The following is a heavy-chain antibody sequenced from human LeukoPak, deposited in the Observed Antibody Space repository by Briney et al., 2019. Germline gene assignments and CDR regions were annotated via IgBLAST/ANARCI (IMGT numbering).Heavy chain of an antibody. CDR3: AKARNSDYRFGFDI. CDR2: VSSDGSRQ. J-gene: IGHJ3*02. V-gene: IGHV3-30*18. CDR1: GFTFSDYG. Sequence: GRSLRLSCAASGFTFSDYGMHWVRQAPGKGLEWLAVVSSDGSRQFYADSVKGRFTISRDNSKNTVFLQVNSLIAEDTAVYYCAKARNSDYRFGFDIWGQGTMVTVSS. D-gene: IGHD4-11*01.